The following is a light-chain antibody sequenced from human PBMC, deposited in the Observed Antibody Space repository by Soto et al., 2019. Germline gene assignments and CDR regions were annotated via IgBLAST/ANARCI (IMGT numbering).Light chain of an antibody. J-gene: IGKJ1*01. CDR1: HDIRSD. V-gene: IGKV3-15*01. CDR2: GAS. CDR3: QQYINWT. Sequence: EIVMPQSPVTLSVSPGARATLSCSASHDIRSDLAWYQQKPGQAPRLLMYGASIIATGIPARFSGSGSGTDFTLTISSLQGEDLEVYYCQQYINWTFGQGTKLEIK.